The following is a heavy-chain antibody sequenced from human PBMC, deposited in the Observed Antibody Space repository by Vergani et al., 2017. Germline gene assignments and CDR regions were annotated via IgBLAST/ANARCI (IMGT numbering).Heavy chain of an antibody. CDR1: GFTFSSYW. CDR2: IKQDGSEK. D-gene: IGHD3-22*01. CDR3: ARIGYYDSSGYYDY. V-gene: IGHV3-7*01. J-gene: IGHJ4*02. Sequence: EVQLVESGGGLVQPGGSLRLSCAASGFTFSSYWMSWVRQAPGKGLEWVANIKQDGSEKYYVDSVKGRFTISRDNAKNSLYLQMNSLRAEDMAVYYCARIGYYDSSGYYDYWGQGTLVTVSS.